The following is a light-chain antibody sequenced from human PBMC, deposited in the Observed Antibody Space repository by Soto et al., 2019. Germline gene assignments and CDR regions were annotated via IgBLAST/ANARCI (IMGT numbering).Light chain of an antibody. J-gene: IGLJ1*01. CDR1: SSDVGGYNY. CDR3: SSYAGSSNV. V-gene: IGLV2-8*01. Sequence: QPPSASGSPGQSVAISCTGTSSDVGGYNYVSWYQQHPGKAPKLMIYEVNKRPSGVPDRFSGSKSGNTASLTVSGLQAEDEADYYCSSYAGSSNVFGTGTKVTVL. CDR2: EVN.